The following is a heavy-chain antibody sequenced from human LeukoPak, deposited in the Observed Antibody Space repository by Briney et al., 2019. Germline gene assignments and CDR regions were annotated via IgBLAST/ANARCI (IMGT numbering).Heavy chain of an antibody. Sequence: PGGSLRLSCVASGFTFSDYYMSWVRQAPGKGPEWISYISSNGSSTYYASSVKGRFTVSRDNAKNSLYLQMNSLRAEDTAVYYCARVGANDAFDIWGQGTMVTVSS. CDR3: ARVGANDAFDI. J-gene: IGHJ3*02. CDR2: ISSNGSST. V-gene: IGHV3-11*04. CDR1: GFTFSDYY.